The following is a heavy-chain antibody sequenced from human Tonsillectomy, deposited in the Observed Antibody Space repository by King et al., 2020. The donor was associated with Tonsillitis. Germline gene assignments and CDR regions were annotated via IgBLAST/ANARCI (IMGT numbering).Heavy chain of an antibody. J-gene: IGHJ6*03. D-gene: IGHD3-22*01. V-gene: IGHV1-58*02. CDR2: IVVGSGNT. Sequence: QLVESGPEVKKPGTSVKVSCKASGFTFTSSAMQWVRQARGQRLEWIGWIVVGSGNTNYAQKFQERVTITRDMSTSTAYMELSSLRSEDTAVYYCAAHAGYYDSFIRGDYYYMDVWGKGTTVTVSS. CDR3: AAHAGYYDSFIRGDYYYMDV. CDR1: GFTFTSSA.